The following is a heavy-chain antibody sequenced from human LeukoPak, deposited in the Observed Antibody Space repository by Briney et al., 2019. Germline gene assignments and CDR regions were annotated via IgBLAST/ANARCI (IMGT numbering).Heavy chain of an antibody. D-gene: IGHD6-13*01. CDR3: ARDRVKRGIAAAGPGGWFDP. CDR1: GGTISSYA. CDR2: IIPLFGTA. Sequence: ASVKVSCKASGGTISSYAISWVRQAPGQGLEWMGGIIPLFGTAIYAQKFQGRVTMTRDMSTSTVYMELSSLRSEDTAVYYCARDRVKRGIAAAGPGGWFDPWGQGTLVTVSS. V-gene: IGHV1-69*05. J-gene: IGHJ5*02.